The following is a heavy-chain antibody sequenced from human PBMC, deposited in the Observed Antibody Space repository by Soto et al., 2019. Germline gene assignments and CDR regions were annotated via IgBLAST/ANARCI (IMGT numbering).Heavy chain of an antibody. CDR3: ARLTVAGGWADY. J-gene: IGHJ4*02. CDR1: GGSISSSNW. V-gene: IGHV4-4*02. D-gene: IGHD6-19*01. CDR2: IYHSGNT. Sequence: SETLSLTCAVSGGSISSSNWWSWVRQPPGKGLEWIGDIYHSGNTYDNPSLKSRVTISVDTSKNQFSLRLNSVTAADTAVYYCARLTVAGGWADYWGQGTLVTVSS.